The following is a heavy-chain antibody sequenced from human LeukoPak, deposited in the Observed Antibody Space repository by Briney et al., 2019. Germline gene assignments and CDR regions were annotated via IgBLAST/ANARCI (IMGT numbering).Heavy chain of an antibody. CDR2: ISSDGSSK. V-gene: IGHV3-30*18. J-gene: IGHJ4*02. Sequence: GGSLRLSCAASGFTFSSFGMHWVRQAPGKGLEWVAGISSDGSSKYYADSVKGRFTISRDNSKNTLYLQMNSLRAEDTAVYYCAKTMGAIDHDYWGQGTLVTVSS. CDR1: GFTFSSFG. CDR3: AKTMGAIDHDY. D-gene: IGHD1-26*01.